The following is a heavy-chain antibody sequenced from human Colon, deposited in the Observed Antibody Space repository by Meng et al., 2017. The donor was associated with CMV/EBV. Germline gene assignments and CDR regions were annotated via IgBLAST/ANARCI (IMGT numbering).Heavy chain of an antibody. CDR2: ISGDNEKT. D-gene: IGHD3-3*01. CDR3: ARERLFGHTFDI. J-gene: IGHJ3*02. Sequence: VKVSCKASGYTFSIFGISWVRQAPGQGPEWMGWISGDNEKTSYAQKFQGRVTVTKDTSTTTVYMELRSLRPDDTAVYYCARERLFGHTFDIWGQGTMVTVSS. V-gene: IGHV1-18*01. CDR1: GYTFSIFG.